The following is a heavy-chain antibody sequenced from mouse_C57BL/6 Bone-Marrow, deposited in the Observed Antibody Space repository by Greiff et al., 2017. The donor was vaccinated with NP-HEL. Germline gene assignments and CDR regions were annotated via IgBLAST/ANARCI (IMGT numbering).Heavy chain of an antibody. CDR1: GYAFTNYL. D-gene: IGHD2-4*01. V-gene: IGHV1-54*01. Sequence: QVQLQQSGAELVRPGTSVKVSCKASGYAFTNYLIEWVKQRPLQGLEWIGVINPGSGGTNYNEKFKGQATLTADKSSSTAYMQLSSLTSEDSAVYFCARGGIYYDYAWFAYWGQGTLVTVSA. J-gene: IGHJ3*01. CDR2: INPGSGGT. CDR3: ARGGIYYDYAWFAY.